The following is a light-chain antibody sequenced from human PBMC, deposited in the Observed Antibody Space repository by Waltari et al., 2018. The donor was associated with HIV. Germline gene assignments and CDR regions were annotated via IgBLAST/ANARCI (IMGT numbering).Light chain of an antibody. Sequence: SYVLTQPPSVSVAPGQTARISCEGDNLGSKSVHWYQQKPGQAPVLVVYYDTDRPSGMPERFSGANSGNTATLIISGVEAGDEADYYGHVWDSFSDHRVFGGGTELTVL. J-gene: IGLJ2*01. CDR1: NLGSKS. CDR2: YDT. V-gene: IGLV3-21*02. CDR3: HVWDSFSDHRV.